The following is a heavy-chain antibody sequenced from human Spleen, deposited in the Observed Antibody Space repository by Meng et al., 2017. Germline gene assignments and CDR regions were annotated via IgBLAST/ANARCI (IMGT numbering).Heavy chain of an antibody. Sequence: QLQLQESGPGLMKPSETLSLTCTVSGGSISSTSTSYCWGWIRQPPGKGLEWIASIYYNGNTYYNPSLSSRVTISLDTSKNQFSLKVTSVTAADTAVYYCARLPTGYPNWFDPWGQGTLVTVSS. CDR2: IYYNGNT. CDR1: GGSISSTSTSYC. CDR3: ARLPTGYPNWFDP. D-gene: IGHD4-17*01. J-gene: IGHJ5*02. V-gene: IGHV4-39*01.